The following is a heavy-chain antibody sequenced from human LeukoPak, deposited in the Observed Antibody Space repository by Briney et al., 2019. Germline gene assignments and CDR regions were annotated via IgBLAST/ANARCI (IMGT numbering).Heavy chain of an antibody. CDR1: GYTFTSYD. V-gene: IGHV1-8*01. CDR2: MNPNSGNT. CDR3: ARDVGGNSSSVRDY. Sequence: ASVKASCKASGYTFTSYDIHWVRQATGQGLEWMGWMNPNSGNTGYAQKFQGRVTMIRNTSISTAYMELSSLRSEDTAVYYCARDVGGNSSSVRDYWGQGTLVTVSS. D-gene: IGHD4-23*01. J-gene: IGHJ4*02.